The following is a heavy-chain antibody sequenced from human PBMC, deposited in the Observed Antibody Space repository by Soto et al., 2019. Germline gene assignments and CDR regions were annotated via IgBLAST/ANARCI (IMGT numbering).Heavy chain of an antibody. CDR3: ARAWVTTRPDY. V-gene: IGHV4-31*03. J-gene: IGHJ4*02. Sequence: QVQLQESGPGLVRPSQTLSLTCTVSSGSISSGGYYWNWIRQYPGKGLEWIGYISYSGSTYYNPSLKSRLTISLDTSKNQFSLKLTSVTAADTAVYYCARAWVTTRPDYWGQGTLVTVSS. D-gene: IGHD4-17*01. CDR2: ISYSGST. CDR1: SGSISSGGYY.